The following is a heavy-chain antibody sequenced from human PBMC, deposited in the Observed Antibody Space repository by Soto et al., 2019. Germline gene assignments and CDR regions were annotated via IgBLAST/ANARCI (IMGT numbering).Heavy chain of an antibody. CDR1: GGSVSSGNFY. D-gene: IGHD3-22*01. Sequence: PSETLSLTCTVSGGSVSSGNFYWSWIRQPPGKRLEWIGYFYYTGTTNYNPSLKSRVAISIDASKNQFSLRLSSVTAADTALYYCARSMYDSDGSHYAPFDNWGKGTLFTVSS. CDR3: ARSMYDSDGSHYAPFDN. V-gene: IGHV4-61*01. J-gene: IGHJ4*02. CDR2: FYYTGTT.